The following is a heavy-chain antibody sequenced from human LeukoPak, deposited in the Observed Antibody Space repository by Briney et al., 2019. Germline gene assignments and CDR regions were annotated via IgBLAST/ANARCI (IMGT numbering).Heavy chain of an antibody. V-gene: IGHV4-4*07. D-gene: IGHD3-10*01. CDR2: IYTSGTI. CDR1: GGSISSYY. CDR3: ARRTGYYYGSGSYYNRGNNWFDP. J-gene: IGHJ5*02. Sequence: SETLSLTCTVSGGSISSYYWSWIRQPAGTALEWIGRIYTSGTITYNPSLKSRVTMSVDTSKNQFSLKLSSVTAADTAVYYCARRTGYYYGSGSYYNRGNNWFDPWGQGTLVTVSS.